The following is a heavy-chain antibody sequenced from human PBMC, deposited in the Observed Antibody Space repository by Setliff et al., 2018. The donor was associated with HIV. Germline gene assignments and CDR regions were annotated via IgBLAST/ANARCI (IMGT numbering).Heavy chain of an antibody. J-gene: IGHJ4*02. CDR3: AKDSGAINGAWFPL. D-gene: IGHD2-8*01. CDR2: IGTYSGNT. CDR1: GYNFTNYG. V-gene: IGHV1-18*01. Sequence: GASVKVSCKASGYNFTNYGIGWVRQAPGQGLEYLGWIGTYSGNTDYAETGQGRFTISRDNSRRTLYLQINNVRVEDTAVYHCAKDSGAINGAWFPLWGQGTLVTVSS.